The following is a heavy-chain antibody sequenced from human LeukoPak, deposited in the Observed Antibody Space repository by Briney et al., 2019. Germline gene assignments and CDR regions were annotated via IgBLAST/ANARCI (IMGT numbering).Heavy chain of an antibody. CDR3: TRNVDSGLDY. CDR1: GYTFTSYY. J-gene: IGHJ4*02. CDR2: INPSGGST. Sequence: ASVKVSCKASGYTFTSYYMHWVRQAPGQGLEWMGFINPSGGSTIYAQKFQGRVTMTRDTSTSTVYMELTSLRAEDTAMYYCTRNVDSGLDYWGQGTLVTVSS. V-gene: IGHV1-46*03. D-gene: IGHD3-10*01.